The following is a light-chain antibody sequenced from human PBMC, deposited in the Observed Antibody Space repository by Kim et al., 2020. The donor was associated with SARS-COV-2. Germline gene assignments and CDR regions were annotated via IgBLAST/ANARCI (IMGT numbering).Light chain of an antibody. CDR2: ENS. CDR3: ISYAGSNNCV. CDR1: RCHIVGKYF. V-gene: IGLV2-8*01. J-gene: IGLJ1*01. Sequence: GHSLTIPCSGTRCHIVGKYFVSWYQHHPGKATNLLIYENSMRPSSFPHRFSDSKSANAASLTVSGLQADDEADYYCISYAGSNNCVFGPGTKVTVL.